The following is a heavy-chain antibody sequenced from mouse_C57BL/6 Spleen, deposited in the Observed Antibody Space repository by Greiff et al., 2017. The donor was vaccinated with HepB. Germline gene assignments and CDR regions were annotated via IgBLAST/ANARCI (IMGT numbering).Heavy chain of an antibody. CDR2: ISSGSSTI. D-gene: IGHD2-10*02. CDR1: GFTFSDYG. V-gene: IGHV5-17*01. J-gene: IGHJ1*03. Sequence: EVQGVESGGGLVKPGGSLKLSCAASGFTFSDYGMHWVRQAPEKGLEWVAYISSGSSTIYYADTVKGRFTISRDNAKNTLFLQMTSLRSEDTAMYYCARPPSSYWYFDVWGTGTTVTVSS. CDR3: ARPPSSYWYFDV.